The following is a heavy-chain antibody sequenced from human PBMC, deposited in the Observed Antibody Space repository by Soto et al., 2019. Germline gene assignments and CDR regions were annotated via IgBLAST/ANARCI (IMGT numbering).Heavy chain of an antibody. V-gene: IGHV1-18*01. J-gene: IGHJ5*02. D-gene: IGHD3-10*01. CDR2: INVYNGNT. CDR1: GYTFTNYG. CDR3: ARGVGSVSSYNQYHWFDP. Sequence: QVQLVQSGGEVKKPGASVKVSCKASGYTFTNYGISWVRQAPGQGLEWMGWINVYNGNTKYAQKVQGRVTMTTDTYTSTAYMDLRSLISDDTAVYYCARGVGSVSSYNQYHWFDPWGQGTLVTVSS.